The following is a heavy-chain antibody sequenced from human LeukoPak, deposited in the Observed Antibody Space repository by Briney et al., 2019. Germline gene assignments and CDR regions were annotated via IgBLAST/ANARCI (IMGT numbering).Heavy chain of an antibody. CDR2: ISGSGGST. D-gene: IGHD3-10*01. V-gene: IGHV3-23*01. CDR1: GFTFSSYA. CDR3: AKVDRKDGSGSYYNP. J-gene: IGHJ5*02. Sequence: SGGSLRLSCAASGFTFSSYAMSWVRQAPGKGLEWVSAISGSGGSTYYADSVKGRFTISRDNSKNTLYLQMNSLRAEDTAVYYCAKVDRKDGSGSYYNPWGQGTLVTVS.